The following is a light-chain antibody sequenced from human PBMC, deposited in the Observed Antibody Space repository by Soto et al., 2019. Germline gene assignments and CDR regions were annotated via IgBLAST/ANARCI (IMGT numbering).Light chain of an antibody. Sequence: IQLTQSPSSLSASVGDRVTITCGASQGISSYLAWYQQKPGQAPKLLIYAASTLQSGVPSRLSGSGYGTDFTLTISSMQTEDFETYYCQQLNSYPITFGHGTRLEIK. CDR2: AAS. V-gene: IGKV1-9*01. CDR1: QGISSY. CDR3: QQLNSYPIT. J-gene: IGKJ5*01.